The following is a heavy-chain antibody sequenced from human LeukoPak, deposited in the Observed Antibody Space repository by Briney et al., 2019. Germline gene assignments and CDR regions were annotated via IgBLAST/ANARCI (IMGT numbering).Heavy chain of an antibody. J-gene: IGHJ4*02. CDR1: GYTFTGYY. CDR3: ARDDSSGYYNNFVY. D-gene: IGHD3-22*01. CDR2: INPNSGGT. Sequence: ASVKVSCKASGYTFTGYYMHWARQAPGQGLEWMGWINPNSGGTNYAQKFQGRVTMTRDTSISTAYMELSRLRSDDTAVYYCARDDSSGYYNNFVYWGQGTLVTVSS. V-gene: IGHV1-2*02.